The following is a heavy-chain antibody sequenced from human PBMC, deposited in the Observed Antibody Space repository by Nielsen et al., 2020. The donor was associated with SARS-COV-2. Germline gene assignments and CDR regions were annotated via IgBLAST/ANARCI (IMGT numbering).Heavy chain of an antibody. CDR1: GFTFSSYW. CDR2: INSDGSST. J-gene: IGHJ4*02. Sequence: GESLKISCAASGFTFSSYWMHWVRQAPGKGLVWVSRINSDGSSTSYADSVKGRFTISRDNAKNTLYLQMDSLRAEDTAVYYCARDRARSFDYWGQGTLVTVSS. D-gene: IGHD3-10*01. CDR3: ARDRARSFDY. V-gene: IGHV3-74*01.